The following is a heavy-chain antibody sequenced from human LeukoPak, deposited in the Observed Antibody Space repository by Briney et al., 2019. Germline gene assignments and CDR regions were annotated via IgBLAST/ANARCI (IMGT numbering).Heavy chain of an antibody. CDR3: VRDHRGTFDY. V-gene: IGHV3-7*03. CDR2: IKQDGSEK. Sequence: GGSLRLSCAASGFIFSSYWMSWVRQTPGKGLEWVANIKQDGSEKNYVGSVKGRFTISRDNAKNSLYLQMNSLRAEDTAVYYCVRDHRGTFDYWGQGTLVTVSS. CDR1: GFIFSSYW. D-gene: IGHD3-10*01. J-gene: IGHJ4*02.